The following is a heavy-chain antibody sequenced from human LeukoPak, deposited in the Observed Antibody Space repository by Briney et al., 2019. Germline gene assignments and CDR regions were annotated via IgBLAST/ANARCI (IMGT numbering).Heavy chain of an antibody. V-gene: IGHV3-7*04. CDR1: GFTFSSYW. CDR3: ARGGGGHYYDSSGLIDY. J-gene: IGHJ4*02. D-gene: IGHD3-22*01. Sequence: PGGSLRLSCAASGFTFSSYWMSWVRQAPGKGLEWVANIKQDGSEKYYVDSVKGRFTISRDNAKNSLYLQMNSLGAEDTAVYYCARGGGGHYYDSSGLIDYWGQGTLVTVSS. CDR2: IKQDGSEK.